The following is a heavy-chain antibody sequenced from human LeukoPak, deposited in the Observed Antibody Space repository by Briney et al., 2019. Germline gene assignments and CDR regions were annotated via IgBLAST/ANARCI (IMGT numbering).Heavy chain of an antibody. CDR1: GGSISSSSYY. V-gene: IGHV4-39*01. CDR3: ARLVVVPAGSWFDP. D-gene: IGHD3-22*01. J-gene: IGHJ5*02. Sequence: SETLSLTCTVSGGSISSSSYYWGWIRQPPGKGLEWIGSIYYSGSTYYNPSLKSRVTISVGTSKNQFSLKLSSVTAADTAVYYCARLVVVPAGSWFDPWGQGTLVTVSS. CDR2: IYYSGST.